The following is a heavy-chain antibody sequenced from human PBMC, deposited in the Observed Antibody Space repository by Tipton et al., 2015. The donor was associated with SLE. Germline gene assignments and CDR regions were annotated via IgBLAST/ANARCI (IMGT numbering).Heavy chain of an antibody. CDR3: AKVTIFGVVIFGYNWFDP. Sequence: TLSLTCTVSGGSISSSAYYWDWIRQSPGKGLEWIGSIYYSGSTYYNPSLKSRVTISVDTSKNQFSLKLSSVTAADTAVYYCAKVTIFGVVIFGYNWFDPWGQGTLVTVAS. J-gene: IGHJ5*02. CDR2: IYYSGST. D-gene: IGHD3-3*01. V-gene: IGHV4-39*01. CDR1: GGSISSSAYY.